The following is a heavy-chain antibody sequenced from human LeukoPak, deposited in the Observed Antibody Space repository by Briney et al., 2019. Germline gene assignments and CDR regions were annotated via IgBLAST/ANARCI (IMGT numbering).Heavy chain of an antibody. J-gene: IGHJ4*02. D-gene: IGHD6-19*01. CDR2: IYYKGNT. Sequence: SETLSLTCGVSGGSIYSHYWGWIRQPPGKGLEWIGDIYYKGNTNYNPSLKSRVTISLDASKNHLSLTLTSVVAADTAIYYCMRRDTGWNYSDYWGQGILVTVSS. CDR1: GGSIYSHY. CDR3: MRRDTGWNYSDY. V-gene: IGHV4-59*08.